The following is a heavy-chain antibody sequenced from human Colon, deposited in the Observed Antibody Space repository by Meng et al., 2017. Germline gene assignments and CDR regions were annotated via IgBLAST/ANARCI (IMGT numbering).Heavy chain of an antibody. V-gene: IGHV3-23*01. Sequence: EVQLLESGGGLVQPGGSLRLSCAVSGFTFNNFAMNWVRQAPGQGLVWVSAIDGSGDRTYYADSVKGRFTISRDNSKNTVYLEMKRLGADDTAIYYCAKDKANYYPNWFHPWGQGTLVTVSS. J-gene: IGHJ5*02. CDR2: IDGSGDRT. D-gene: IGHD3-22*01. CDR1: GFTFNNFA. CDR3: AKDKANYYPNWFHP.